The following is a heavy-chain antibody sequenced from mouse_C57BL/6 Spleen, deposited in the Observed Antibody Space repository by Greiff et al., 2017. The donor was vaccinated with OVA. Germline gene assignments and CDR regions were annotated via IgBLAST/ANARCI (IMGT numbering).Heavy chain of an antibody. CDR1: GFSLTSYA. J-gene: IGHJ2*01. CDR2: IWTGGGT. V-gene: IGHV2-9-1*01. D-gene: IGHD2-1*01. Sequence: QVTLKVSGPGLVAPSQSLSITCTVSGFSLTSYAISWVRQPPGKGLEWLGVIWTGGGTNYNSALKSRLSISKDNSKSQVFLKMNSLQTDDTARYYCARSDFLYSYYFDYWGQGTTLTVSS. CDR3: ARSDFLYSYYFDY.